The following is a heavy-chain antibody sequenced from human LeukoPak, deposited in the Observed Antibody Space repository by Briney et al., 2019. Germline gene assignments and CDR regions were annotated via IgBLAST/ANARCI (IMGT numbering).Heavy chain of an antibody. D-gene: IGHD3-10*01. CDR1: GFTFSTYW. V-gene: IGHV3-7*01. Sequence: GGSLRLSCAASGFTFSTYWMSWVRQAPGKGLKWVANIKEDESERYYVDSVKGRFTISRDNAQNSLNLQMNSLRPEDTAMCYCARVRTTGSYYGMDVWGQGTTVTVSS. J-gene: IGHJ6*02. CDR2: IKEDESER. CDR3: ARVRTTGSYYGMDV.